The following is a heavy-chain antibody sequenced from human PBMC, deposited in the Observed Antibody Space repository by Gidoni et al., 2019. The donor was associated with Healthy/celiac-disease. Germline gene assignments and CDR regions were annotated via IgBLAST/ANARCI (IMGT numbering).Heavy chain of an antibody. V-gene: IGHV4-34*01. J-gene: IGHJ5*02. CDR1: GGSFRGSS. CDR2: INHSGST. CDR3: ARDREIYCSSTSCYGFDP. Sequence: QVQLQQWGAGLLKPSETLSLTCAVYGGSFRGSSWSWIRQPPGKGLEWIGEINHSGSTNYNPSLKSRVTISVDTSKNQFSLKLSSVTAADTAVYYCARDREIYCSSTSCYGFDPWGQGTLVTVSS. D-gene: IGHD2-2*01.